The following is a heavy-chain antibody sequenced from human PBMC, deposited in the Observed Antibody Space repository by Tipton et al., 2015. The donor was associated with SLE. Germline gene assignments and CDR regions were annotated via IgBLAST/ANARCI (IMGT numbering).Heavy chain of an antibody. D-gene: IGHD3-3*01. CDR3: AKERRPVFGVVMWDY. V-gene: IGHV3-23*01. J-gene: IGHJ4*02. CDR1: GFPFSSYG. CDR2: ISASGDST. Sequence: SLRLSCAASGFPFSSYGMSWVRQAPGKGLEWVSTISASGDSTYFADSMKGRFTISRDNSKNTLYLQMNGLTAEDTAVYYCAKERRPVFGVVMWDYWGQGTLVIVSS.